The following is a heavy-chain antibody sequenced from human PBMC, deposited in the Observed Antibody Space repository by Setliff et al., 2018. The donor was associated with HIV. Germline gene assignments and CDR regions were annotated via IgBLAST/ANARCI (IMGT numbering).Heavy chain of an antibody. D-gene: IGHD2-21*02. J-gene: IGHJ2*01. V-gene: IGHV4-38-2*01. CDR3: ARHDGTNCGGDCYLLGYFDL. CDR1: GYSISGGYY. Sequence: ETLSLTCAVSGYSISGGYYWGWIRQPPGKGLEWIGSIYHSGSTYHNPSLKSRVTISVDTSKNQFSLKLSSVTAADTAVYYCARHDGTNCGGDCYLLGYFDLWGRGTLVTV. CDR2: IYHSGST.